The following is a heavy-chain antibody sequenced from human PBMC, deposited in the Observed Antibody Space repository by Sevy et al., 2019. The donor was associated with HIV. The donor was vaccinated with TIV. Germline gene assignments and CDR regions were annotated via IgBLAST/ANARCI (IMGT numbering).Heavy chain of an antibody. D-gene: IGHD1-1*01. V-gene: IGHV3-23*01. Sequence: GGSLRLSCAASGFSFSSYAMSWVSQAPGKGLEWVSAISGSGGSTYYADSVKGRFTISRDNSKNTLYLQMNSLRAEDTAVYYCAKDREGGTTPRWGQGTLVTVSS. CDR3: AKDREGGTTPR. CDR2: ISGSGGST. CDR1: GFSFSSYA. J-gene: IGHJ4*02.